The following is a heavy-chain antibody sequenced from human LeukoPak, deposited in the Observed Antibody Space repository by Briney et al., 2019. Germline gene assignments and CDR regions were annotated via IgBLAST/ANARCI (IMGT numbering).Heavy chain of an antibody. J-gene: IGHJ6*03. CDR3: ARQAIAAGPYYYYYMDV. D-gene: IGHD6-25*01. CDR1: GGSISSYY. V-gene: IGHV4-59*01. Sequence: KPSETLSLTCTVSGGSISSYYWSWIRQPPGKGLEWIGYIYYSGSTNYNPSLKSRVTISVDTSKNQFSLKLSSVTAADTAVYYCARQAIAAGPYYYYYMDVWGKGTTVTVSS. CDR2: IYYSGST.